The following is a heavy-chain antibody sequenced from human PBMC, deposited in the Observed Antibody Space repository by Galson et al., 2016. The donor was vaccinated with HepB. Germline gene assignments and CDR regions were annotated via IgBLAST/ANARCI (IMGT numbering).Heavy chain of an antibody. V-gene: IGHV3-33*01. J-gene: IGHJ2*01. CDR3: VRDATSGWYGTSNWDFDL. CDR1: GFTLRSYG. Sequence: SLRLSCAASGFTLRSYGMHWVRQAPGKGLEWVAMVWYDGSEKYYAASVKGRFNVFRDNPKNTLYLEMNSLRAEDTAIYYCVRDATSGWYGTSNWDFDLWGRGTLVTVS. D-gene: IGHD6-19*01. CDR2: VWYDGSEK.